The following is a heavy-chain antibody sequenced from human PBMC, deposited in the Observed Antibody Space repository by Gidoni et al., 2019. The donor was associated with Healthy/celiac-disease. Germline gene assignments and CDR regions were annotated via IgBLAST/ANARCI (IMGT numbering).Heavy chain of an antibody. D-gene: IGHD5-12*01. V-gene: IGHV4-61*02. J-gene: IGHJ4*01. CDR1: GGSISSGSYD. Sequence: QVQLQESGPGLVKPSQTLSLTCTVSGGSISSGSYDWSWIRQPAGKGLEWIGRIYTSGSTNYNPSLKSRVTISVDTSKNQFSLKLSSVTAADTAVYYCARDVTWLQDWGQGTLVTVSS. CDR3: ARDVTWLQD. CDR2: IYTSGST.